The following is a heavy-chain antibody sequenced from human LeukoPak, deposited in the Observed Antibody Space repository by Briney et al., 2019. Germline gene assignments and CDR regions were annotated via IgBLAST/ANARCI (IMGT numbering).Heavy chain of an antibody. CDR2: IRYDGSNK. D-gene: IGHD3-10*01. CDR3: AKDLVTGSLDY. J-gene: IGHJ4*02. Sequence: GGSLRLSCAASGFTFSSYGMHWVRQAPGKGLEWVAFIRYDGSNKYYADSVKGRFTISRDNSKNTLYLQINSLGAEDTAIYYCAKDLVTGSLDYWGQGTLVTVSS. CDR1: GFTFSSYG. V-gene: IGHV3-30*02.